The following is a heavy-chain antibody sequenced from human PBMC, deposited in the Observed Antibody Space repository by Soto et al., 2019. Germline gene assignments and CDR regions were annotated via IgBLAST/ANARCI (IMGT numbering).Heavy chain of an antibody. D-gene: IGHD3-3*01. V-gene: IGHV3-30*18. CDR2: ISYDGSNK. J-gene: IGHJ4*02. CDR1: GFTFSSYG. CDR3: AKDTDDFWSGYSYLDY. Sequence: PGGSLRLSCAASGFTFSSYGMHWVRQAPGKGLEWVAVISYDGSNKYYADSVKGRFTISRDNSKNTLYLQMNSLRAEDTAVYYCAKDTDDFWSGYSYLDYWGQGTLVTVSS.